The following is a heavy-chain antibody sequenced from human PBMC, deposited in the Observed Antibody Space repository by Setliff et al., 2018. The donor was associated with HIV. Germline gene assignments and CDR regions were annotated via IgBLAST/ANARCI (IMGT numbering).Heavy chain of an antibody. Sequence: ASVKVSCKASGYTFTGYYMHWVRQAPGQGPEWMGWINPNSGDTYYAQKFQGSVTMTRDTSINTVYMELTRLRSDDTAVYYCVRAPYYYDNSGYYYDWGQGTLVT. D-gene: IGHD3-22*01. CDR1: GYTFTGYY. CDR3: VRAPYYYDNSGYYYD. CDR2: INPNSGDT. V-gene: IGHV1-2*02. J-gene: IGHJ4*02.